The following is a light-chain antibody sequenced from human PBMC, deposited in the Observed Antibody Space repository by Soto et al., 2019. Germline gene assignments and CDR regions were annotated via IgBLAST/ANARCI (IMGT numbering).Light chain of an antibody. CDR1: SSNIGSNY. V-gene: IGLV1-47*01. J-gene: IGLJ2*01. CDR3: AAWDDSLSGVV. CDR2: RNN. Sequence: QSVLTQRPSASGTPGQRVTISCSGSSSNIGSNYVYWYQQLPGTGPKLLIYRNNQRPSGVPDRFSGSKSGTSASLAISGLRSEDEADYYCAAWDDSLSGVVFGGGTKLTVL.